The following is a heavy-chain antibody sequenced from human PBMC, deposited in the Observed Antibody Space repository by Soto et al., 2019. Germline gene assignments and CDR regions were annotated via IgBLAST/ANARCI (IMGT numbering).Heavy chain of an antibody. V-gene: IGHV1-69*06. CDR3: ASKAACGGDCYAFDS. CDR2: IIPLFGKA. J-gene: IGHJ4*02. CDR1: GGIFSSNP. D-gene: IGHD2-21*02. Sequence: QVYLVQSGAEVKKPGSSVKISCKASGGIFSSNPINWVRQAAGQGFEWMGGIIPLFGKANYAEKFQGRVTITADKSTKTEYMELTSLRSEDTAVYYCASKAACGGDCYAFDSWGQGTLVTVSS.